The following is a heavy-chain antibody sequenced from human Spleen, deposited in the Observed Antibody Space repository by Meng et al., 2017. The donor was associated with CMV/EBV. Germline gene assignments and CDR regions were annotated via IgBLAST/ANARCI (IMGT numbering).Heavy chain of an antibody. CDR2: INPDGGST. Sequence: AAGFTFTTDYIHWVRQAPGQGLEWLGIINPDGGSTTYAQKFQGRVTMTKDTSTNTVYMELTNLKSGDTAVYYCARSSPLTKYYFDYWGQGTLVTVSS. V-gene: IGHV1-46*01. D-gene: IGHD2-8*01. CDR3: ARSSPLTKYYFDY. J-gene: IGHJ4*02. CDR1: GFTFTTDY.